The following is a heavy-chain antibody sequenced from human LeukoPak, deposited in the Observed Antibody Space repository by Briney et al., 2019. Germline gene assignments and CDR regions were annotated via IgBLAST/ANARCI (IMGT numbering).Heavy chain of an antibody. CDR3: ARACFGGDCQGFDP. CDR2: IYYSGST. CDR1: GGSISSSSYY. Sequence: PSETLSLTCTVSGGSISSSSYYWGCIRQPPGKGLECIGSIYYSGSTYYNPSLKSRVTISVDTSKHQFSLKLSSVTAADTAVYYCARACFGGDCQGFDPWGQGTLVTVSS. J-gene: IGHJ5*02. D-gene: IGHD2-21*02. V-gene: IGHV4-39*07.